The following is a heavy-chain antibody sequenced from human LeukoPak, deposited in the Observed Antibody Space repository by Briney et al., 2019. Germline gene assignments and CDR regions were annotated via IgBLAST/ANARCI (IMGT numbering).Heavy chain of an antibody. CDR3: AREGRVAASGFDY. CDR1: GFTFSTYE. Sequence: GGPLTLSCAASGFTFSTYEMNWVRQAPGKGLAWVSYISNSGNTIYYADSVKGRFTISRDNAKNSLYLQMTNLRAEDTAVYYCAREGRVAASGFDYWGQGTLVTVSS. J-gene: IGHJ4*02. D-gene: IGHD6-13*01. CDR2: ISNSGNTI. V-gene: IGHV3-48*03.